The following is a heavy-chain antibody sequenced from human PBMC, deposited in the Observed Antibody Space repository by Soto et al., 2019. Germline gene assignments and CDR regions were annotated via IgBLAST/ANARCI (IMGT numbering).Heavy chain of an antibody. CDR3: ARGNHRWLQLWYFDL. CDR1: GGTFSSYT. CDR2: IIPIFGTA. J-gene: IGHJ2*01. D-gene: IGHD5-12*01. V-gene: IGHV1-69*12. Sequence: QVPLVQSGAEVKKPGSSVTVSCKASGGTFSSYTISWVRQAPGQGLEWMGGIIPIFGTANYAQKFQGRVTITADESTSTAYMELSSLRSEDTAVYYCARGNHRWLQLWYFDLWGRGTLVTAS.